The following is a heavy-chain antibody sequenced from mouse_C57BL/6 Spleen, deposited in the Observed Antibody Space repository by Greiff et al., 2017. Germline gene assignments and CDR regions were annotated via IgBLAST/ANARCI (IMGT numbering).Heavy chain of an antibody. V-gene: IGHV1-26*01. CDR3: ARGIGNYWYFDV. CDR2: INPNNGGT. J-gene: IGHJ1*03. D-gene: IGHD2-1*01. CDR1: GYTFTDYY. Sequence: VQLQQSGPELVKPGASVKISCKASGYTFTDYYMNWVKQSHGKSLEWIGDINPNNGGTSYNQKFKGKATLTVDNSSSTAYMELRSLTSEDSAVYYCARGIGNYWYFDVWGTGTTVTVSS.